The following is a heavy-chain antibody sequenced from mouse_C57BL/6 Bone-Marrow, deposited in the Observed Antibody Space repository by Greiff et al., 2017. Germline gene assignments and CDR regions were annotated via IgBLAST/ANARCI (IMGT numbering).Heavy chain of an antibody. CDR3: ARRRAY. Sequence: VQLQQPGAELVMPGASVKLSCKASGYTFTSYWMHWVKQRPGQGLEWIGEIDPSDSYTNYNQKFKGKSTLTVDKSSSTAYMQLSSLTSEDSAVYYCARRRAYWGQGTLVTVSA. CDR1: GYTFTSYW. V-gene: IGHV1-69*01. CDR2: IDPSDSYT. J-gene: IGHJ3*01.